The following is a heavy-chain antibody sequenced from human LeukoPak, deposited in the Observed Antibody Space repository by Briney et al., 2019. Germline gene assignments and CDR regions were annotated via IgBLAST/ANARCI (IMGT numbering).Heavy chain of an antibody. J-gene: IGHJ4*02. D-gene: IGHD3-3*01. Sequence: PGGSLRLSRAASGFTFSSYAMSWVRQAPGKGLEWVSAISGSGGSTYYADSVKGRFTISRDNSKNTLYLQMNSLRAEDTAVYYCAKGDDFWSGSCFDYWGQGTLVTVSS. V-gene: IGHV3-23*01. CDR2: ISGSGGST. CDR3: AKGDDFWSGSCFDY. CDR1: GFTFSSYA.